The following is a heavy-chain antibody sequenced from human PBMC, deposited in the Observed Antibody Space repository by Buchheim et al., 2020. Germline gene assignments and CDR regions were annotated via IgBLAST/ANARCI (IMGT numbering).Heavy chain of an antibody. CDR3: ARDSLERIVGGTRDY. D-gene: IGHD1-26*01. CDR1: GFTFSSYA. J-gene: IGHJ4*02. V-gene: IGHV3-30*04. CDR2: ISSDGSNK. Sequence: QVQLVESGGGVVQPGRSLRLSCAASGFTFSSYAMHWVRQAPGKGLEWVAVISSDGSNKYYADSVKGRFTISRDNSKNTLYLQMNSLRAEDTAVYYCARDSLERIVGGTRDYWGQGTL.